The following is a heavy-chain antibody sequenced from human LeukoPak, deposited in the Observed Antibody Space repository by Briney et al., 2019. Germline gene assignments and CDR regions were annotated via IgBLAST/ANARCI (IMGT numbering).Heavy chain of an antibody. J-gene: IGHJ4*02. CDR3: ASGASVDTAMPTPDY. D-gene: IGHD5-18*01. Sequence: SETLSLTCAVYGGSFGGYYWSWIRQPPGKGLEWIGEINHSGSTNYNPSLKSRVTISVDTSKNQFSLKLSSVTAADTAVYYCASGASVDTAMPTPDYWGQGTLVTVSS. V-gene: IGHV4-34*01. CDR2: INHSGST. CDR1: GGSFGGYY.